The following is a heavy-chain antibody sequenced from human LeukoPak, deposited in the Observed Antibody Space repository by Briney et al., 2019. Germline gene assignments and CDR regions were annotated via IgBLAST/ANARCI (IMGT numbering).Heavy chain of an antibody. CDR3: ARGELDIVVVVAATNNTYWFDP. CDR2: INHSGST. V-gene: IGHV4-34*01. Sequence: PSETLSLTCAVYGGSFSGYYWSWIRQPPGKGLEWIGEINHSGSTNYNPSLKSRVTISVDTSKNQFSLKLSSVTAADTAVYYCARGELDIVVVVAATNNTYWFDPWGQGTLVTVSS. CDR1: GGSFSGYY. D-gene: IGHD2-15*01. J-gene: IGHJ5*02.